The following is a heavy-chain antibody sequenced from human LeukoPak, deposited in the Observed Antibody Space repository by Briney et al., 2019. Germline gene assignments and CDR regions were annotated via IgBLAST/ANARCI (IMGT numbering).Heavy chain of an antibody. J-gene: IGHJ6*02. D-gene: IGHD3-10*01. Sequence: PSETLSLTCTVSGGSISSSSYYWGWIRQPPGKGLEWIGSIYYSGSTYYNPSLKSRVTISVDTSKNQFSLKLSSVTAADTAVYYCARESRYYGSGSYFPYYGMDVWGQGTTVTVSS. CDR3: ARESRYYGSGSYFPYYGMDV. CDR1: GGSISSSSYY. CDR2: IYYSGST. V-gene: IGHV4-39*07.